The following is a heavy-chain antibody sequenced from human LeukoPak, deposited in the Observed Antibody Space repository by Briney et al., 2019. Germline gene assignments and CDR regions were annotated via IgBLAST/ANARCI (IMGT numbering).Heavy chain of an antibody. J-gene: IGHJ4*02. D-gene: IGHD6-19*01. CDR3: ARARTYSSGWHDY. Sequence: GSSVKVSCKASGGTFSSYAISWVRQAPGQGLEWMGRIIPILGIANYAQKFQGRVTITADKSTSTAYMELSSLRSEDTAVYYCARARTYSSGWHDYWGQGTLVTASS. V-gene: IGHV1-69*04. CDR2: IIPILGIA. CDR1: GGTFSSYA.